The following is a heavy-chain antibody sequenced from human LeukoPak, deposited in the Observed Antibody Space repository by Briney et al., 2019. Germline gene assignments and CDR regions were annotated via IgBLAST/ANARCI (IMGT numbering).Heavy chain of an antibody. D-gene: IGHD4-23*01. J-gene: IGHJ4*02. CDR3: ARDPQYGGNSRALDY. Sequence: SETLSLTCTVSGGSISSSSYYWGWIRQPPGKGLEWIGEINHSGSTNYDPSLKSRVTISVDTSKNQFSLKLSSVTAADTAVYYCARDPQYGGNSRALDYWGQGTLVTVSS. V-gene: IGHV4-39*07. CDR1: GGSISSSSYY. CDR2: INHSGST.